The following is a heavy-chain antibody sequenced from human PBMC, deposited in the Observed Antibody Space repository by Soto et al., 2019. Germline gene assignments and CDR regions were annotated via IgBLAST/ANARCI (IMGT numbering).Heavy chain of an antibody. CDR1: GFTFSSYA. J-gene: IGHJ4*02. CDR3: AKVELYFDY. CDR2: ISSSGGST. Sequence: LRLSCAASGFTFSSYAISWVRQAPWKGLEWVSNISSSGGSTYYADSVKGRFTISRDNSKNTLYLQMNSLRVEDRAIYYCAKVELYFDYWGQGTLVTVSS. D-gene: IGHD1-26*01. V-gene: IGHV3-23*01.